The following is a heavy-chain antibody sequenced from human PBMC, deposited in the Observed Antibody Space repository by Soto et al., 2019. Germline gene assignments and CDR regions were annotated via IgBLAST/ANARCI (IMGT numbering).Heavy chain of an antibody. CDR3: ARGKSRDAYNPLGY. V-gene: IGHV3-53*01. J-gene: IGHJ4*02. D-gene: IGHD1-1*01. CDR1: WFTVSNYY. Sequence: LXLSCAASWFTVSNYYMSWVRQAPGRGLQWFSVIYTAGPTYYADSVKGRFTISRDESKNTLYFQMDNLRAEDTATYYCARGKSRDAYNPLGYWGPVTMVTVSS. CDR2: IYTAGPT.